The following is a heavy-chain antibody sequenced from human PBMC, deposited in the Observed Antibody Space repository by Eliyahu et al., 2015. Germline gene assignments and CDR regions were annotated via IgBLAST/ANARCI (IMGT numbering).Heavy chain of an antibody. Sequence: QVQLVQSGAEVKKPGASVXXSCKXXGYTFTXYYMHWVRQAPGQGLEWMGWINPNSGGTNXAQKFQGRVTMTRDTSISTAYMELSRLRSDDTAVYYCARDNESQLRIQWLLDYWGQGTLVTVSS. CDR2: INPNSGGT. V-gene: IGHV1-2*02. J-gene: IGHJ4*02. CDR1: GYTFTXYY. D-gene: IGHD5-12*01. CDR3: ARDNESQLRIQWLLDY.